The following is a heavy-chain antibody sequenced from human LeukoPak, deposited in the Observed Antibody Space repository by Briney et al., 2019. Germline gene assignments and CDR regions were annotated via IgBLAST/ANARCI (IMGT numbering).Heavy chain of an antibody. V-gene: IGHV4-59*01. Sequence: PSETLSLTCTVSGGSISSYYCSWIRQPPGKGLEWIGYIYYSGSTNYNPSLKSRVTISVDTSKNQFSLKLSSVTAADTAVYYCARGAYQPHDYWGQGTMVTVSS. CDR2: IYYSGST. D-gene: IGHD2-2*01. J-gene: IGHJ4*02. CDR3: ARGAYQPHDY. CDR1: GGSISSYY.